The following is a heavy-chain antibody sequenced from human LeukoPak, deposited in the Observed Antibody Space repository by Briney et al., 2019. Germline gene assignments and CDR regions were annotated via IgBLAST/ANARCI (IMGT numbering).Heavy chain of an antibody. D-gene: IGHD1-26*01. Sequence: PGGSLRLSCSASGFTFTSYAMHWVRQAPGKGLEWVANIKQDGSEKYYVDSVKGRFTISRDNAKNSLYLQMNSLRAEDTAVYYCARVGGIETGGRFDYWGQGTLVTVSS. CDR2: IKQDGSEK. CDR3: ARVGGIETGGRFDY. CDR1: GFTFTSYA. J-gene: IGHJ4*02. V-gene: IGHV3-7*05.